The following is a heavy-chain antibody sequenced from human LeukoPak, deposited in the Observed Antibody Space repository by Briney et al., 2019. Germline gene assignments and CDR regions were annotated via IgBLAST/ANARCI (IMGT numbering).Heavy chain of an antibody. CDR1: GYSFTVYY. J-gene: IGHJ3*02. CDR2: INPSSGGT. CDR3: AREDASAFDI. Sequence: ASVKVSCKASGYSFTVYYMHWVRKVPGKGLEWMGWINPSSGGTKFAQKFQGRVTMTRDTSISTAYMELSRLRSDDTAVYYCAREDASAFDIWGKGTMVTVSS. V-gene: IGHV1-2*02.